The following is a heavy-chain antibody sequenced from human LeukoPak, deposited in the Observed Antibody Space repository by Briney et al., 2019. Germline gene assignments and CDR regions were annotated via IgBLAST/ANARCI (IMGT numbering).Heavy chain of an antibody. CDR2: MNPNSGNT. D-gene: IGHD6-13*01. V-gene: IGHV1-8*01. J-gene: IGHJ6*02. CDR1: GYTFTSYD. CDR3: ARGYSSSWLRGCYYYYYGMDV. Sequence: ASVKVSCKASGYTFTSYDINWVRQATGQGLEWMGWMNPNSGNTGYAQKFQGRVTMTRNTSISTAYMELSSLRSEDTAVYYCARGYSSSWLRGCYYYYYGMDVWGQGTTVTVSS.